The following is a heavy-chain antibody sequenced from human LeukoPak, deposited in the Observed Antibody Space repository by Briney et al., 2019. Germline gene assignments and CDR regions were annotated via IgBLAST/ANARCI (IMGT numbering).Heavy chain of an antibody. J-gene: IGHJ4*02. D-gene: IGHD4-17*01. CDR1: GXTFSSYG. Sequence: PGRSLRLSCAASGXTFSSYGMHWVRQAPGKGLEWVAVISYDGSNKYSADSVKGRFTISRDNSKNTLYLQMNSLRAEDTAVYYCANYGDYYYFYYWGQGTLVTVSS. V-gene: IGHV3-30*18. CDR2: ISYDGSNK. CDR3: ANYGDYYYFYY.